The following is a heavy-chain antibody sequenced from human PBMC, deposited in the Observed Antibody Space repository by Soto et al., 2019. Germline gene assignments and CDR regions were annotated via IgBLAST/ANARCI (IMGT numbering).Heavy chain of an antibody. Sequence: PGGSLRLSCAVSGLTFDDNAMHWVRQAPEKGLEWVSGINWKSDIGYADSVKGRFTISRDNAENSLYLQMKSLRAEDTALYYCAISQDRGGRTTFIYWGQGTQVTVSS. CDR3: AISQDRGGRTTFIY. CDR1: GLTFDDNA. J-gene: IGHJ4*02. CDR2: INWKSDI. V-gene: IGHV3-9*01. D-gene: IGHD3-16*01.